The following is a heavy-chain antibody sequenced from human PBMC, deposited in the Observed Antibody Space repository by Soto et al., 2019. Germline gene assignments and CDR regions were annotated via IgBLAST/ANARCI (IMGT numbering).Heavy chain of an antibody. CDR3: ATCSSGGGCYDQALDY. V-gene: IGHV1-24*01. CDR1: GYIFTELS. D-gene: IGHD2-15*01. J-gene: IGHJ4*02. CDR2: FDPEDAET. Sequence: QVQLVQSGAEVEKPGASVTVSCKISGYIFTELSIHWVRQAPGKGLEWMGGFDPEDAETIYALRFQGRVTLTEDTSTDTAYMELSSLRSEDTAVYYCATCSSGGGCYDQALDYWGQGTLVTVSS.